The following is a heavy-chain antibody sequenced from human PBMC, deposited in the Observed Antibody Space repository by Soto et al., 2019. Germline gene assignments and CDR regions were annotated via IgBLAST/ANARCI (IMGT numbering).Heavy chain of an antibody. V-gene: IGHV3-53*04. Sequence: GGSLRLSCAASGFTVSSNYMSWVRQAPGKGLEWVSVIYSGGSTYYADSVKGQFTISRHNSKNTLYLQMNSLRAEDTAVYYCARDLGGWPDYYYMDVWGKGTTVTVSS. CDR1: GFTVSSNY. D-gene: IGHD6-19*01. CDR2: IYSGGST. CDR3: ARDLGGWPDYYYMDV. J-gene: IGHJ6*03.